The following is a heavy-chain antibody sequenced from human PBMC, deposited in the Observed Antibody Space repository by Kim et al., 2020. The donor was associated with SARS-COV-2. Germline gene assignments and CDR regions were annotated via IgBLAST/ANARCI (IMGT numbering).Heavy chain of an antibody. Sequence: GGSLRLSCAASGFTFSDAWMIWVRQTPGKGLEWVGRIRSESDGVTADHAAPVKGRFIISRDDSEKTLYLQMNSLQTEDTAVYYCATSIRYSYGVSWDQGTQVTVS. CDR2: IRSESDGVTA. D-gene: IGHD5-18*01. CDR1: GFTFSDAW. CDR3: ATSIRYSYGVS. J-gene: IGHJ4*02. V-gene: IGHV3-15*01.